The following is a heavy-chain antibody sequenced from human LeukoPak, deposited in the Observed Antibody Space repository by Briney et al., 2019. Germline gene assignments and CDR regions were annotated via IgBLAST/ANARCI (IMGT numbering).Heavy chain of an antibody. CDR1: GYTFTGYY. V-gene: IGHV1-2*02. CDR3: ASPLDSSGYNFDY. CDR2: INSNSGGT. J-gene: IGHJ4*02. Sequence: ASVKVSCKASGYTFTGYYMHWVRQAPGQGLEWMGWINSNSGGTNYAQKFQGRVTMTRDTSISTAYMELSRLRSDDTAVYYCASPLDSSGYNFDYWGQGTLVTVCS. D-gene: IGHD3-22*01.